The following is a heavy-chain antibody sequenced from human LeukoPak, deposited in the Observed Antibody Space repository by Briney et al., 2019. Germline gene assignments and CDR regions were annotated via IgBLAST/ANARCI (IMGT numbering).Heavy chain of an antibody. CDR1: GPIFSRYG. Sequence: GGSLRLSCAASGPIFSRYGMHWVRQAPGKGLEWVAVIWNDGSEKHHADSVKGRFSISRDNSKNILYLQMNSLRAEDTAVYYCAREGGSGSERYFDYWGQGILVTVSS. CDR3: AREGGSGSERYFDY. D-gene: IGHD1-26*01. V-gene: IGHV3-33*01. J-gene: IGHJ4*02. CDR2: IWNDGSEK.